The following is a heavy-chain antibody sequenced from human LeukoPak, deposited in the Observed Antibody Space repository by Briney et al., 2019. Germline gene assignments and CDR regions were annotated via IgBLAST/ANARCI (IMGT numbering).Heavy chain of an antibody. D-gene: IGHD1-1*01. Sequence: GGSLRLSYAVSGFTFDDYAMHWVHQAPGKGVEWVSVISRVRGSTHYADFVKGRFTLSRDNNKHSLYLQVDSRSTEATALYYCSKARTPKGNWNDGAVNWIAASSQRTLVTVSS. CDR2: ISRVRGST. CDR1: GFTFDDYA. J-gene: IGHJ5*02. V-gene: IGHV3-43*02. CDR3: SKARTPKGNWNDGAVNWIAA.